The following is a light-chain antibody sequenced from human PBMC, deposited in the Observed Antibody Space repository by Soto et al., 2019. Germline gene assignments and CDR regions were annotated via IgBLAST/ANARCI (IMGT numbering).Light chain of an antibody. CDR2: KAS. CDR1: QTISSL. J-gene: IGKJ1*01. Sequence: DIQMTTSPSTLSGSVGDRVTITCRSSQTISSLLAWYQQKPGKAPKLLIYKASTLKSGVPSRFSGSGSGTEFTLTISILQPDDFAPYCWQHYNCYSEAFGQGAKVDI. CDR3: QHYNCYSEA. V-gene: IGKV1-5*03.